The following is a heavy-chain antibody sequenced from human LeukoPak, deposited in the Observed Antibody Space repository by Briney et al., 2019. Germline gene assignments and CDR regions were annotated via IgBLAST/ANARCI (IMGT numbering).Heavy chain of an antibody. D-gene: IGHD6-6*01. CDR2: VIPILGIA. V-gene: IGHV1-69*04. CDR3: ARPRGSSSAAGFDY. Sequence: SVKVSCKASGGTFSSYAISWVRQAPGQGLEWMGRVIPILGIANYAQKFQGRVTITADKSTSTAYMELSSLRSEDTAVYYCARPRGSSSAAGFDYWGQGTLVTVSS. J-gene: IGHJ4*02. CDR1: GGTFSSYA.